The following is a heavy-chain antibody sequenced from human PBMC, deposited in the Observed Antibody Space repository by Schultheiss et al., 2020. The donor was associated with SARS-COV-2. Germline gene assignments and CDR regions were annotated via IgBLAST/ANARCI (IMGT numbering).Heavy chain of an antibody. Sequence: GESLKISCAASGFTFSSYEMNWVRQAPGKGLEWVSYISSSGSTIYYADSVKGRFTISRDNAKNSLYLQMNSLRAEDTAVYYCAREKFTGYYYYGMDVWGQGTTVTVSS. CDR2: ISSSGSTI. D-gene: IGHD3-16*01. CDR3: AREKFTGYYYYGMDV. J-gene: IGHJ6*02. V-gene: IGHV3-48*03. CDR1: GFTFSSYE.